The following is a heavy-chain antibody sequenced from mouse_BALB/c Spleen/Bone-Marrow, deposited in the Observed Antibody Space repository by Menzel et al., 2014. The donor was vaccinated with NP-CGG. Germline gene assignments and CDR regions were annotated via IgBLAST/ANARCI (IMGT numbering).Heavy chain of an antibody. J-gene: IGHJ4*01. D-gene: IGHD2-1*01. Sequence: EVQLVESGGGLVKPGGSLKLSCAASGFTFSSYTMSWVRQTPEKRLEWVATISSGGSYTYYPDSAKGRFTISRDNAKNTLYLQMSSLKSEDTAMYYCTRDGKGNYDYAMDYWGQGTSVTVSS. CDR2: ISSGGSYT. V-gene: IGHV5-6-4*01. CDR1: GFTFSSYT. CDR3: TRDGKGNYDYAMDY.